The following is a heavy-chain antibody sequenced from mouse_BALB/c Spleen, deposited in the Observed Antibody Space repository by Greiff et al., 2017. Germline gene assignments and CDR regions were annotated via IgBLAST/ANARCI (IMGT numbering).Heavy chain of an antibody. J-gene: IGHJ2*01. Sequence: EVQVVESGGGLVQPGGSMKLSCVASGFTFSNYWMNWVRQSPEKGLEWVAEIRLKSNNYATHYAESVKGRFTISRDDSKSSVYLQMNNLRAEETGIYYCTRQDRYDGWDYFDYWGQGTTLTVSS. V-gene: IGHV6-6*02. CDR2: IRLKSNNYAT. CDR1: GFTFSNYW. CDR3: TRQDRYDGWDYFDY. D-gene: IGHD2-14*01.